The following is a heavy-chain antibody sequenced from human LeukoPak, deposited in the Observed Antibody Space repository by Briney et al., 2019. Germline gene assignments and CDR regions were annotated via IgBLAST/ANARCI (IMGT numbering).Heavy chain of an antibody. D-gene: IGHD3-3*01. CDR2: IYYSGST. CDR3: ARVTLRFALASQNWFDP. Sequence: PSETLSLTCTVSGDSISSSSYSWGWIRQPPGKGLEWIGSIYYSGSTYYNPSLKSRVTISVDTSKNQFSLKLSSVTAADTAVYYCARVTLRFALASQNWFDPWGQGTLVTVSS. CDR1: GDSISSSSYS. J-gene: IGHJ5*02. V-gene: IGHV4-39*01.